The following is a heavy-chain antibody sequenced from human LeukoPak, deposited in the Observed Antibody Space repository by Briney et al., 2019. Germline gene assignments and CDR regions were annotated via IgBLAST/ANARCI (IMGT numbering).Heavy chain of an antibody. CDR3: VKDKYYDNSAYRSGAFDI. CDR2: ISSDGGST. J-gene: IGHJ3*02. V-gene: IGHV3-64D*06. D-gene: IGHD3-22*01. CDR1: GFSFSSYA. Sequence: GGSLRLSCSASGFSFSSYAMHWVRQAPGKGLEYVSAISSDGGSTYYADSVKGRFTISRDNSKNTLYLQMSSLRADDTSVYYCVKDKYYDNSAYRSGAFDIWGQGTMVTVSS.